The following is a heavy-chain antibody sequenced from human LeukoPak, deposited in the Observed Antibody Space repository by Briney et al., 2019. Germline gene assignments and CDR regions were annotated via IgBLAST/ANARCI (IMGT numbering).Heavy chain of an antibody. CDR1: GFTFSSYW. V-gene: IGHV3-7*01. CDR2: IKQDGSEK. CDR3: AREGSPSSGWRVSGY. Sequence: GGSLRLSCAASGFTFSSYWMSWVRQAPGKGLEWVANIKQDGSEKYYVDSVKGRFTISRDNAKNSLYLQMNSLRAEDTAMYYCAREGSPSSGWRVSGYWGQGTLVTVSS. D-gene: IGHD6-19*01. J-gene: IGHJ4*02.